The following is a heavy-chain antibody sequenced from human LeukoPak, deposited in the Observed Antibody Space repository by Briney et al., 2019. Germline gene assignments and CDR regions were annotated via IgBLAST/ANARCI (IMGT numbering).Heavy chain of an antibody. CDR2: IWYDGTNK. CDR3: AKDGPGYFGS. J-gene: IGHJ4*02. V-gene: IGHV3-33*06. CDR1: GFTFSSSG. Sequence: GGSLRLSCAASGFTFSSSGLHWVRQAPGKGLEWVAGIWYDGTNKDNADAVKGRFTISRDNSNNMLYLEMSSLRPEDTAIYYCAKDGPGYFGSWGQGTLVTVSS.